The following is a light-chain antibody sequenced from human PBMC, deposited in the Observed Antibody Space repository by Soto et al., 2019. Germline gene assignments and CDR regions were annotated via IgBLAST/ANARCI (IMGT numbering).Light chain of an antibody. CDR1: QGISSA. J-gene: IGKJ5*01. Sequence: AIQLTQSPSSLSASVGDRVTITCRASQGISSALAWYQQKPGKAPKLLIYDASSLESGVPSRFSGSGSGTDFTLAISSLQPEDFATYYWQQFNSYLLITFGQGTRLEIK. V-gene: IGKV1-13*02. CDR3: QQFNSYLLIT. CDR2: DAS.